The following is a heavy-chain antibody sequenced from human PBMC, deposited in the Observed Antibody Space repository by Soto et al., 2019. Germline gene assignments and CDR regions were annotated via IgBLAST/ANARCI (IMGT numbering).Heavy chain of an antibody. CDR2: IKQDGSEK. J-gene: IGHJ4*02. Sequence: PGGSLRLSCADSGFTFTTYWMSWVRQAPGKGLEWVANIKQDGSEKYYVDSVRGRFTISRDNAWNSVSLQMNSLGVEDTAVYFCAREWSPPLAVFDYWGQGVLVTVSS. CDR3: AREWSPPLAVFDY. V-gene: IGHV3-7*03. D-gene: IGHD1-26*01. CDR1: GFTFTTYW.